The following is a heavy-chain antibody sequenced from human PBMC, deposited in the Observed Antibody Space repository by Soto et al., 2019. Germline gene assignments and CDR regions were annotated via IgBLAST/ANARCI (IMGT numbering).Heavy chain of an antibody. CDR3: ARVREEYYHSSAFDI. CDR2: IIPIFGTA. V-gene: IGHV1-69*01. CDR1: GGTFSSYA. Sequence: QVQLVQSGAEVKTPVSSVKVSCKASGGTFSSYAISWLRQAPGQGLEWMGGIIPIFGTANYAQKFQGRVTITADESTSTAYMELRRLRSEDTAVYYCARVREEYYHSSAFDIWGQGTMVTVSS. J-gene: IGHJ3*02. D-gene: IGHD2-8*01.